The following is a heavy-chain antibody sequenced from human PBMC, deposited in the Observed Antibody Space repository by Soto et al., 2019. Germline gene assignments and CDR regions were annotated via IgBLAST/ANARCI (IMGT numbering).Heavy chain of an antibody. CDR1: GYNFSRFA. CDR3: ARGEFWTRLGSVSWFDH. V-gene: IGHV1-3*01. Sequence: XSVEASCRASGYNFSRFAVHWVRQAPGQNLEWMGWINADNGQTKYSQNFQGRITMTRDKSANTVCWKVHSLKSQATAFYYCARGEFWTRLGSVSWFDHWGHGTLFTVSS. CDR2: INADNGQT. J-gene: IGHJ5*02. D-gene: IGHD2-8*02.